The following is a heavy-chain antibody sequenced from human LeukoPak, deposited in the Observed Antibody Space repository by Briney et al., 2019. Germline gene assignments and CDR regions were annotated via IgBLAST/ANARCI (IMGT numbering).Heavy chain of an antibody. CDR2: IFPGDSDI. D-gene: IGHD5-18*01. CDR3: ARLKGYRYVGELIY. CDR1: GYSFTSYW. V-gene: IGHV5-51*01. J-gene: IGHJ4*02. Sequence: GESLNIASPGSGYSFTSYWIGWVRQIRVKGRGWIGIIFPGDSDIIYTPSFQCQVNISADKSISPAYLQWSRLKASDNAMYYCARLKGYRYVGELIYWGQGTLVSVSS.